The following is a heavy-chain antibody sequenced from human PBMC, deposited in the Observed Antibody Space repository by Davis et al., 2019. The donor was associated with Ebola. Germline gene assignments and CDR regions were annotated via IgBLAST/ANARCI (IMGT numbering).Heavy chain of an antibody. CDR1: GFTFSSYS. CDR2: ISSSSSTI. Sequence: GGSLRLSCAASGFTFSSYSMNWVRQAPGKGLEWVSYISSSSSTIYYADSVKGRFTISRDNAKNSLYLQMNSLRAEDTAVYYCARGEWENTVYYFDYWGQGTLVTVSS. V-gene: IGHV3-48*01. D-gene: IGHD1-26*01. CDR3: ARGEWENTVYYFDY. J-gene: IGHJ4*02.